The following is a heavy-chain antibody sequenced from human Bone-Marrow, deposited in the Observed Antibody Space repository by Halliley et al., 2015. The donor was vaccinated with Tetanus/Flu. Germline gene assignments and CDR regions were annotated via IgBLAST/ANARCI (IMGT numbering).Heavy chain of an antibody. CDR3: AGDFFDSTGYIDY. V-gene: IGHV4-61*01. J-gene: IGHJ4*02. D-gene: IGHD3-22*01. CDR1: GGSVSSGTYF. Sequence: TLSLTCTVSGGSVSSGTYFWSWIRQPPGKGLEWIGGIYYSGSTNYNPSLKSRLTISLDTSRNQFSLRLSSVTAADTAVYYCAGDFFDSTGYIDYWGQGTLVTVSS. CDR2: IYYSGST.